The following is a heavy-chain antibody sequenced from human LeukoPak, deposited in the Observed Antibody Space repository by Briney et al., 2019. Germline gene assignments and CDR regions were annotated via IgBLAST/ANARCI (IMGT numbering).Heavy chain of an antibody. CDR3: ARDLITPPYNWFDP. CDR1: GGSISSYY. V-gene: IGHV4-4*07. Sequence: SETLSLTCTVSGGSISSYYWSWIRQAAGKGLEWIGRIHTSGRTDYNPSLRSRVTMSLDTSKNQFSLKLSSVTAADTAFYYGARDLITPPYNWFDPWGQGTLVTVSS. CDR2: IHTSGRT. J-gene: IGHJ5*02. D-gene: IGHD5-24*01.